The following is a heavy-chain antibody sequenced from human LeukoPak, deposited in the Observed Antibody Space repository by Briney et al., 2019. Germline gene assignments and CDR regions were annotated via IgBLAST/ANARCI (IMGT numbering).Heavy chain of an antibody. J-gene: IGHJ4*02. CDR1: GFTFSSYA. CDR3: ARGDCSSTSCYRLDY. V-gene: IGHV3-30-3*01. Sequence: PGGSLRLSCAASGFTFSSYAMHWVRQAPGKGLEWVAVISYDGSNKYYAASVKGRLTISRDDSKNPLYLQMNSLIAEGTAVYCCARGDCSSTSCYRLDYWGQGTLVTVSS. CDR2: ISYDGSNK. D-gene: IGHD2-2*02.